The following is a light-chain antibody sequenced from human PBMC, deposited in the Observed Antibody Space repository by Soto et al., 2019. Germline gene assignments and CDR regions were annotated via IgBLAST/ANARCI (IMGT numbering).Light chain of an antibody. CDR1: SSDVGAYNY. CDR2: DVS. V-gene: IGLV2-14*03. CDR3: SSYATTNTVI. Sequence: QSVLTQPASVSGSPGQSITFSCTGTSSDVGAYNYVSWCQHLPGKAPKLMIYDVSNRPSGVSNRFSGSKSGNTASLTISGLQAEDEADYYCSSYATTNTVIFGGGTKLTVL. J-gene: IGLJ2*01.